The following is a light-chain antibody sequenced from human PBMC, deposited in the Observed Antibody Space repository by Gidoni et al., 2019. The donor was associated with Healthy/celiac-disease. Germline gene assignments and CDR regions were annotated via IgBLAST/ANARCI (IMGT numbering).Light chain of an antibody. J-gene: IGLJ2*01. CDR1: SSDVGGYNY. V-gene: IGLV2-14*01. CDR3: SSYTSSSTLV. Sequence: QSALTQPASVSGSPGQSITSSCTGTSSDVGGYNYVAWYQQHPGKAPKLMIYAVRNRPSGVSNRFSGSKSGNTASLTISGLQAEDEADYYCSSYTSSSTLVFGGGTKLTVL. CDR2: AVR.